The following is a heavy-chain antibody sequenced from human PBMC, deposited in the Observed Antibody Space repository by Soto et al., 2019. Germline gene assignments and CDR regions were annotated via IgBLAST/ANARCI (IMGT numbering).Heavy chain of an antibody. V-gene: IGHV4-4*02. J-gene: IGHJ4*02. D-gene: IGHD6-19*01. CDR1: GDCISSSKW. CDR2: IFHSGNI. Sequence: PXESLSLTCTVCGDCISSSKWRDWFRQPPGKGLEWIGEIFHSGNINYNPSLKSRVTVSLDKSKNQFSLRLTSVTAADTAVYYCAPYSTGSSDPRLDYCGQRTPVPVYS. CDR3: APYSTGSSDPRLDY.